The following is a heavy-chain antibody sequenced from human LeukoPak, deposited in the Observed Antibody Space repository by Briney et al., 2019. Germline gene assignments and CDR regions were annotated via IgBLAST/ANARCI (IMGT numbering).Heavy chain of an antibody. CDR1: GYTFTDYY. J-gene: IGHJ4*02. Sequence: ASVKVSCKASGYTFTDYYMHWVRQAPGQGLEWMGWINPNSGGTTFAQKFQGRVTMTRDTSIRTAYMELSRLRSDDTAVYYCARPPGRDGYNRYDYWGQGTLVTVSS. CDR2: INPNSGGT. CDR3: ARPPGRDGYNRYDY. V-gene: IGHV1-2*02. D-gene: IGHD5-24*01.